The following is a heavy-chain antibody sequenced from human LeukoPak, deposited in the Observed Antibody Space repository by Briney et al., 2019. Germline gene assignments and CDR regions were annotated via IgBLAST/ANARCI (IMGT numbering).Heavy chain of an antibody. Sequence: SETLSLTCTVSSGSISSSSYYWGWIRQPPGKGLEWIGSIYYSGSTYYNPSLKSRVTISVDTSKNQFSLKLSSVTAADTAVYYCARHVKVGPGYYKYFDCWGQGTLVTVSS. CDR1: SGSISSSSYY. J-gene: IGHJ4*02. D-gene: IGHD3-10*01. V-gene: IGHV4-39*01. CDR3: ARHVKVGPGYYKYFDC. CDR2: IYYSGST.